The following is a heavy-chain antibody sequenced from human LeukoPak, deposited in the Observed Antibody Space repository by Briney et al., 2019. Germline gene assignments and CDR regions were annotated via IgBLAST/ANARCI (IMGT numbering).Heavy chain of an antibody. CDR2: IYSGVTT. J-gene: IGHJ4*02. D-gene: IGHD3-10*01. CDR3: AKDDAWLRFGE. CDR1: GFLVSSNY. Sequence: GGSLRLSCAASGFLVSSNYMTWIRQAPGKGLEWVSVIYSGVTTYYGDSVKGRFTISRDNSKNTLYLEVISLTAEDTAVYYCAKDDAWLRFGEWSQGTLVTVSS. V-gene: IGHV3-53*01.